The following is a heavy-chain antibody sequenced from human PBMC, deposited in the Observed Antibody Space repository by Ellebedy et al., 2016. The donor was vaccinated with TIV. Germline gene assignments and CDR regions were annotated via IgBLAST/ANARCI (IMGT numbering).Heavy chain of an antibody. CDR3: AKYHPVVTTVQGFFHS. D-gene: IGHD2-21*02. J-gene: IGHJ4*02. V-gene: IGHV3-23*05. CDR1: GFFVSSNY. CDR2: VDKSGDGA. Sequence: GESLKISCAAFGFFVSSNYMTWVRQAPGKGLEWISGVDKSGDGAYYADSVKGRFTISRDNSKNTVYLQMSSLRVEDTAVYYCAKYHPVVTTVQGFFHSWGQGTLVTVSS.